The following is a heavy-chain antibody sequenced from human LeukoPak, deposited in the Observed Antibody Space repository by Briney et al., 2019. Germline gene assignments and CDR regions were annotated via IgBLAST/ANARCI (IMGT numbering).Heavy chain of an antibody. Sequence: SETLSLTCAVSGGSISSSNWWSWVRQPPGKGLEWIGEIHHSGSTNYNPSLKSRVTISVDKSKNQFSLKLSSVTAADTAVYYCARVGYGDFRGDYWGQGTLVTVSS. CDR2: IHHSGST. J-gene: IGHJ4*02. CDR3: ARVGYGDFRGDY. V-gene: IGHV4-4*02. D-gene: IGHD4-17*01. CDR1: GGSISSSNW.